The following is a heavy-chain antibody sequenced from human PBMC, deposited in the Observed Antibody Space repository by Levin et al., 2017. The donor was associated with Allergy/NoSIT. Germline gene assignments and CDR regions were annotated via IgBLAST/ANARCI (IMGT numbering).Heavy chain of an antibody. J-gene: IGHJ4*02. V-gene: IGHV3-23*01. CDR3: AKTGGYISAGFDA. CDR1: GFTISDYA. CDR2: VSGDGLLT. Sequence: GESLKISCAASGFTISDYAMAWVCQAPGKGLDWVSGVSGDGLLTYYVDSVKGRFTISRDKSKNTLYLQMSSLRTEDTAFYSCAKTGGYISAGFDAWGQGTLVTVAS. D-gene: IGHD5-18*01.